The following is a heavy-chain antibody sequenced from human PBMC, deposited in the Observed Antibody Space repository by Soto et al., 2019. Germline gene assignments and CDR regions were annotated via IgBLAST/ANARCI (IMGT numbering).Heavy chain of an antibody. D-gene: IGHD1-26*01. CDR2: TYYRSKWYY. J-gene: IGHJ4*01. V-gene: IGHV6-1*01. Sequence: SQTLSLTCAITGDSVSSNSSGWSWVRQSPSRGLEWLGRTYYRSKWYYEYAVSVRGRITINPDTSKNQYSLQLNSVTPEDTAVYFCARGEQYSGRIFDYWGQGTLVTVSS. CDR3: ARGEQYSGRIFDY. CDR1: GDSVSSNSSG.